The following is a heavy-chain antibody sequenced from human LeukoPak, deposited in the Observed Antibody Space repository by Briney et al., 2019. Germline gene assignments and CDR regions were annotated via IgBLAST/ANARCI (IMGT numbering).Heavy chain of an antibody. D-gene: IGHD6-6*01. Sequence: GRSLRLSCAASGFTFDDYAMHWVRHAPGKRLEWVSGISWNSGSIGYADSVKGRFTISRDNAKNSLYLQMNSLRAEDTALYYCAKDGSSSYYYYMDVWGKGTTVTVSS. CDR1: GFTFDDYA. CDR2: ISWNSGSI. CDR3: AKDGSSSYYYYMDV. V-gene: IGHV3-9*01. J-gene: IGHJ6*03.